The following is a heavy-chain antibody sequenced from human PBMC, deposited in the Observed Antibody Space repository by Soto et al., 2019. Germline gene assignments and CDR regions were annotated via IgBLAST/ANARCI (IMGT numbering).Heavy chain of an antibody. D-gene: IGHD4-17*01. CDR2: IYYSGST. V-gene: IGHV4-59*01. CDR1: GGSISSYY. CDR3: ARHLGDYGGFDY. Sequence: KTSETLSLTCTVSGGSISSYYWSWIRQPPGKGLEWIGYIYYSGSTNYNPSLKSRVTISVDTSKNQFSLKLSSVTAADTAVYYCARHLGDYGGFDYWGQGTLVTVSS. J-gene: IGHJ4*02.